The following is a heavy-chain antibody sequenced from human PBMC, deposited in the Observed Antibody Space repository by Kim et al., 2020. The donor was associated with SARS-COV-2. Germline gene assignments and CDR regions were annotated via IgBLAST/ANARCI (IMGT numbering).Heavy chain of an antibody. D-gene: IGHD3-9*01. V-gene: IGHV3-30*18. Sequence: GGSLRLSCAASGFTFSSYGMHWVRQAPGKGLEWVAAISYDGSNKYYADSVKGRFTISRDNSKNTLYLQMNSLRAEDTAVYYCAKLPTTVLRYCDWSIYGYGMDVWGEGTTVTVS. CDR2: ISYDGSNK. CDR3: AKLPTTVLRYCDWSIYGYGMDV. CDR1: GFTFSSYG. J-gene: IGHJ6*02.